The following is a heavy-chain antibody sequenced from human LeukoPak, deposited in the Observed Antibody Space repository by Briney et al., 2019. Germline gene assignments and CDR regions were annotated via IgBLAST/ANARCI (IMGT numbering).Heavy chain of an antibody. J-gene: IGHJ5*02. CDR2: INHSGSI. D-gene: IGHD3-22*01. Sequence: SETLSLTCAVYGGSSSGYYWSWIRQPPGRGLERIGEINHSGSINYNPSLKSRVTISVDTSKNQFSLKLSSVTAADTAVYYCAPPPYYYEANGYSVAWGQGTLVTVSS. CDR3: APPPYYYEANGYSVA. CDR1: GGSSSGYY. V-gene: IGHV4-34*01.